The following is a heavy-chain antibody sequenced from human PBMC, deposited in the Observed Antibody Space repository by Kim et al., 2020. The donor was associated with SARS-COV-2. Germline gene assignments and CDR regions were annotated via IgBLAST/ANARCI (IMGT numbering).Heavy chain of an antibody. D-gene: IGHD3-3*01. Sequence: GGSLRLSCAASGFTFSSYGMHWVRQAPGKGLEWVAVIWYDGSNKYYADSVKGRFTISRDNSKNTLYLQMNSLRAEDTAVYYCAKSQERIFGVVTSLDYWGQGTLVTVSS. CDR1: GFTFSSYG. CDR3: AKSQERIFGVVTSLDY. V-gene: IGHV3-33*06. J-gene: IGHJ4*02. CDR2: IWYDGSNK.